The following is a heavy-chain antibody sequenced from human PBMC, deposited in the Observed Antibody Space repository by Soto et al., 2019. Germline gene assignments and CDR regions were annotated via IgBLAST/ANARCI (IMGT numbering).Heavy chain of an antibody. CDR2: IYYSGST. CDR3: ARQTTWIQLWLASGVFDY. Sequence: SLTCTVSGGSISSGGYYWGWIRQPPGKGLEWIGSIYYSGSTYYNPSLKSRVTISVDTSKNQFSLKLSSVTAADTAVYYCARQTTWIQLWLASGVFDYWGQGTLVTVSS. CDR1: GGSISSGGYY. D-gene: IGHD5-18*01. J-gene: IGHJ4*02. V-gene: IGHV4-39*01.